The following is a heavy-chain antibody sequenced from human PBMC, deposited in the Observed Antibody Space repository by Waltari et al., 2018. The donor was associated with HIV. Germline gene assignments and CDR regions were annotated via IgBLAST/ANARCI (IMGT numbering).Heavy chain of an antibody. CDR2: ISGSGGST. J-gene: IGHJ4*02. CDR3: AKESRYSSGEREIY. CDR1: GFTFSSHA. Sequence: EVQLLESGGGLAQPGGSLRLSCAASGFTFSSHAMSWFRPAPGKGLEWVSAISGSGGSTYYADSVKGRFTISRDNSKNTLYLQMNSLRAEDTAVYYCAKESRYSSGEREIYWGQGTLVTVSS. D-gene: IGHD6-19*01. V-gene: IGHV3-23*01.